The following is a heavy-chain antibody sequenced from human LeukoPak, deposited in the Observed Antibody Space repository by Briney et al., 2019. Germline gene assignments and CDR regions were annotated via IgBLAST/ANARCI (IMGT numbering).Heavy chain of an antibody. V-gene: IGHV3-30*02. D-gene: IGHD2-15*01. CDR2: IRYDGSNK. CDR3: AKTRVDYYYYMDV. CDR1: GFTFSSYG. J-gene: IGHJ6*03. Sequence: GGSLRPSCAASGFTFSSYGMHWVRQAPGKGLEWVAFIRYDGSNKYYADSVKGRFTISRDNSKNTLYLQMNSPRAEDTAVYYCAKTRVDYYYYMDVWGKGTTVTISS.